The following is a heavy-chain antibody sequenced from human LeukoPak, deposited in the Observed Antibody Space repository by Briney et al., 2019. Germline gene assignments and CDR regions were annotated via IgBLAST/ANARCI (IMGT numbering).Heavy chain of an antibody. D-gene: IGHD3-3*01. V-gene: IGHV1-18*01. CDR1: GYTFTSYD. Sequence: ASVKVSCKASGYTFTSYDINWVRQATGQGREWMGWISAYNGNTNYAQKLQGRVTMTTDTSTSTAYMELRSLRSDDTAVYYCARGLEWLTRRHTWFDPWGQGTLVTVSS. J-gene: IGHJ5*02. CDR3: ARGLEWLTRRHTWFDP. CDR2: ISAYNGNT.